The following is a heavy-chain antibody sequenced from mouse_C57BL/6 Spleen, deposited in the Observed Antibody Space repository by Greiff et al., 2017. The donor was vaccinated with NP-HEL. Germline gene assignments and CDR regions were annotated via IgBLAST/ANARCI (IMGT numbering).Heavy chain of an antibody. CDR3: ARALYYYGSDYFDY. D-gene: IGHD1-1*01. CDR1: GFTFSSYA. J-gene: IGHJ2*01. Sequence: EVKLMESGGGLVKPGGSLKLSCAASGFTFSSYAMSWVRQTPEKRLEWVATISDGGSYTYYPDNVKGRFTISRDNAKNNLYLQMSHLKSEDTAMYYCARALYYYGSDYFDYWGQGTTLTVSS. V-gene: IGHV5-4*03. CDR2: ISDGGSYT.